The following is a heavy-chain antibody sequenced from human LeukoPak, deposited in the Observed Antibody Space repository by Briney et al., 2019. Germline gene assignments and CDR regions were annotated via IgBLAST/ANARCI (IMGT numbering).Heavy chain of an antibody. Sequence: GGSLRLSCAASGFTFSSYEMNWVRQAPGKGLVWVSRINGDGSSTSYADSVKGRFTISRDNAKNTLYLEMNSLRAEDTAVYYCARVRYDYYGMDVWGQGTTVTVSS. CDR3: ARVRYDYYGMDV. D-gene: IGHD4-17*01. CDR1: GFTFSSYE. V-gene: IGHV3-74*01. CDR2: INGDGSST. J-gene: IGHJ6*02.